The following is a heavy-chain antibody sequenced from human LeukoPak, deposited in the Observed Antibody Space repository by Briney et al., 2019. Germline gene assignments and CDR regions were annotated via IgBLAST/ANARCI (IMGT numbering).Heavy chain of an antibody. V-gene: IGHV1-18*01. J-gene: IGHJ4*02. CDR1: GYTFTSYG. CDR3: ARGRDYYDSSGPPGPKVIFDY. D-gene: IGHD3-22*01. CDR2: ISAYNGNT. Sequence: GASVKVSCKASGYTFTSYGISWVRQAPGQGLEWMGWISAYNGNTNYAQKLQGRVTMTTDTSTSTAYMELRSLRSDDTAVYYCARGRDYYDSSGPPGPKVIFDYWGQGTLVTVSS.